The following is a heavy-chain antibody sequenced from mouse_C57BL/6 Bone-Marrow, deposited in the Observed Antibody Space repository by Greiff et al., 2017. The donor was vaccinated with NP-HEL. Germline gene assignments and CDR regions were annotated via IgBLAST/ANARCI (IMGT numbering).Heavy chain of an antibody. D-gene: IGHD2-3*01. V-gene: IGHV1-59*01. CDR2: IDPSDSYT. Sequence: QVQLQQPGAELVRPGTSVKLSCKASGYTFTSYWMHWVKQRPGQGLEWIGVIDPSDSYTNYNQKFKGKATLTVDTSSSTAYMQLSSLTSEDSAVYYCARNDPWYFDVWGRGTTVTVSS. J-gene: IGHJ1*03. CDR1: GYTFTSYW. CDR3: ARNDPWYFDV.